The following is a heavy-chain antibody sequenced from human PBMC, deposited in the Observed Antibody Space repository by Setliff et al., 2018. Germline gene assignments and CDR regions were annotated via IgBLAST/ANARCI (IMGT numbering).Heavy chain of an antibody. CDR3: ARVVYYASGSSLSYGMDV. V-gene: IGHV1-46*01. J-gene: IGHJ6*02. CDR2: INPGGGSA. CDR1: GYTLSRHY. D-gene: IGHD3-10*01. Sequence: ASVKVSCKATGYTLSRHYMHWARQAPGQGLEWMGIINPGGGSASIVQKFQGRVTMTSDTSTNTVFMELRSLRSDDTAMFYCARVVYYASGSSLSYGMDVWGQGTAVTVS.